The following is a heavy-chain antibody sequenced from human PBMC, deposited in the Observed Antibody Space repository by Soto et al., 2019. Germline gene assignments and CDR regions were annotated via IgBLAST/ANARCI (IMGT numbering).Heavy chain of an antibody. CDR1: GFTFSSYA. D-gene: IGHD5-12*01. J-gene: IGHJ4*02. CDR2: ISYDGSNK. V-gene: IGHV3-30-3*01. Sequence: QVQLVESGGGVVQPGRSLRLSCAASGFTFSSYAMHWVRQAPGKGLEWVAVISYDGSNKYYADSVKGRFTISRDNSKNTLYLQMNSLRAEDTAVYYCARVPVEMATGSTFDHWGQGTLVTVSS. CDR3: ARVPVEMATGSTFDH.